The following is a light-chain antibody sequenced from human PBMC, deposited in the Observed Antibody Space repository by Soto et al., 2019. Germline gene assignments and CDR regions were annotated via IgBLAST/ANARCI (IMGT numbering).Light chain of an antibody. CDR1: QDISTL. CDR3: QQADSFPLT. Sequence: DIQMTQSPSSVSASIGDTVTITCRASQDISTLLAWYQQKPGKTPKLLIYGASTLESGVPSRFSGRGSGTDFTLTISSLQPEDFATYFCQQADSFPLTFGGGTKMDIK. V-gene: IGKV1D-12*01. CDR2: GAS. J-gene: IGKJ4*01.